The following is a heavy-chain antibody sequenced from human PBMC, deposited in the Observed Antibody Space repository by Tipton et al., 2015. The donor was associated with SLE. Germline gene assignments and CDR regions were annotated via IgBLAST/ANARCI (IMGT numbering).Heavy chain of an antibody. CDR1: GGSFSGYY. J-gene: IGHJ5*02. D-gene: IGHD4-17*01. CDR3: ARGLWDTVINNWFDP. CDR2: INHSGST. V-gene: IGHV4-34*01. Sequence: TLSLTCAVYGGSFSGYYWSWIRQPPGKGLEWIGEINHSGSTNYNPSLKSRVTISVDTSKNQFSLKVKSVTAADTAVYYCARGLWDTVINNWFDPWGQGTLVTVSS.